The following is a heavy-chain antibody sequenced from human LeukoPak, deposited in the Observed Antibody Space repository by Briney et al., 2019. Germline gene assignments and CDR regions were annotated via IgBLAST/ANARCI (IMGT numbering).Heavy chain of an antibody. Sequence: PGGSLRLSCAASEFTFSSYSMNWVRQAPGKGLEWVSSISSSSSYIYYADSVKGRFTISRDNAKNSLYLQMNSLRAEDTSVYYCARWSGSLDYWGQGTLVTVSS. CDR1: EFTFSSYS. J-gene: IGHJ4*02. CDR2: ISSSSSYI. V-gene: IGHV3-21*01. CDR3: ARWSGSLDY. D-gene: IGHD6-19*01.